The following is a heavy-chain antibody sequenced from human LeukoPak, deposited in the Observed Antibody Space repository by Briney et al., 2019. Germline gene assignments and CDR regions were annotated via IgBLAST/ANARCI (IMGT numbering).Heavy chain of an antibody. CDR3: AREYCSSTSCYFFYYYYMDV. D-gene: IGHD2-2*01. Sequence: PGGSLRLSCAASGFTFSDYYMSWLRQAPGKGLEWVSYINSSGSTIYYADSVKGRFTISRDNAKNSLYLQMNSLRAEDTAVYYCAREYCSSTSCYFFYYYYMDVWGKGTTVTVSS. J-gene: IGHJ6*03. CDR2: INSSGSTI. CDR1: GFTFSDYY. V-gene: IGHV3-11*01.